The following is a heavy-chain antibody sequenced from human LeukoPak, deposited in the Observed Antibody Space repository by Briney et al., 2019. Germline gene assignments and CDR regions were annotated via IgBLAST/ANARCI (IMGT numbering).Heavy chain of an antibody. D-gene: IGHD3-9*01. CDR2: ISHSGST. Sequence: PSETLSLTCAVSGGSINSSNWWSWVRQPPGKGMEWIGEISHSGSTNYDPSLKSRVTIPVDKSKIQFSLKLSSVTAADTAVYYCASTLRTGGDILTGYYTPSAAFDIWGQGTMVTVSS. J-gene: IGHJ3*02. V-gene: IGHV4-4*02. CDR3: ASTLRTGGDILTGYYTPSAAFDI. CDR1: GGSINSSNW.